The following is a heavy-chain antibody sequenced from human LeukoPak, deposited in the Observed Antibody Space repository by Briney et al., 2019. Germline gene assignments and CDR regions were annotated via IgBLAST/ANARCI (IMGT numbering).Heavy chain of an antibody. J-gene: IGHJ4*02. CDR2: INADGSDT. Sequence: QPGGSLRLSCVGSGFTFGNSPMSWVRQAPGKGQEWVSGINADGSDTAYADSVKGRFSISRDNSKNTVYLQMNSLRVEDTATYFCAKKNSGPNPSDFWGQGTLVTVSS. D-gene: IGHD1-14*01. CDR3: AKKNSGPNPSDF. V-gene: IGHV3-23*01. CDR1: GFTFGNSP.